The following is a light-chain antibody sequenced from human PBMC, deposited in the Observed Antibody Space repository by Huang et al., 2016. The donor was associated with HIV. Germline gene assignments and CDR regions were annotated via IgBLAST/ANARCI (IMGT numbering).Light chain of an antibody. CDR3: QQYNNFPFT. J-gene: IGKJ3*01. CDR1: QDIRKY. V-gene: IGKV1-33*01. CDR2: DAS. Sequence: DIQMTQSPSSLSASVGDRVTITCQASQDIRKYLNWYQQRPGKGPKVLIYDASNLETGVPSRFIGGGSGTDFTLTISSLQPEDFATYFCQQYNNFPFTFGPGTKVDIK.